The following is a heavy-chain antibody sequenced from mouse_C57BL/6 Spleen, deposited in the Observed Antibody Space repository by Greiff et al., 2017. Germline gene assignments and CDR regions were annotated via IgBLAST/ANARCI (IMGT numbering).Heavy chain of an antibody. J-gene: IGHJ2*01. CDR3: ARSKVDYFDY. CDR1: GFTFSSYA. CDR2: ISDGGSYT. Sequence: VQLKESGGGLVKPGGSLKLSCAASGFTFSSYAMSWVRQTPEKRLEWVATISDGGSYTYYPDNVKGRFTISRDNAKNNLYLQMSHLKSEDTAMYYCARSKVDYFDYWGQGTTLTVSS. V-gene: IGHV5-4*01. D-gene: IGHD1-1*01.